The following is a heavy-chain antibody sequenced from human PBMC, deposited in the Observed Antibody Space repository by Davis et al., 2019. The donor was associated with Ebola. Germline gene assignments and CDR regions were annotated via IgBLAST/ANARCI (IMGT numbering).Heavy chain of an antibody. J-gene: IGHJ2*01. D-gene: IGHD6-13*01. CDR2: IYYSGST. CDR3: ASSSSSWFWYFDF. CDR1: GGSFSGYY. Sequence: SETLSLTCAVYGGSFSGYYWSWIRQPPGKVLEWIGYIYYSGSTNYNPSLKSRVTISVDTSKNQFSLKLSSVTAADTAVYYCASSSSSWFWYFDFWGRGTLVTVSS. V-gene: IGHV4-59*01.